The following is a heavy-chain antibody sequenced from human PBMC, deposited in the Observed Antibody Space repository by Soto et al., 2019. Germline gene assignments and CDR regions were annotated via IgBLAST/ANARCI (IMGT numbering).Heavy chain of an antibody. CDR3: AGNDWLLGDGGAFDI. V-gene: IGHV3-33*01. CDR2: IWYDGSNK. D-gene: IGHD3-9*01. Sequence: QVQLVESGGGVVQPGRSLRLSCAASGFTFSSYGMHWVRQAPGKGLEWVAVIWYDGSNKYYADSVKGRFTISRDNSKNTLYLQMNSLRAEDTAVYYCAGNDWLLGDGGAFDIWGQGTMVTVSS. J-gene: IGHJ3*02. CDR1: GFTFSSYG.